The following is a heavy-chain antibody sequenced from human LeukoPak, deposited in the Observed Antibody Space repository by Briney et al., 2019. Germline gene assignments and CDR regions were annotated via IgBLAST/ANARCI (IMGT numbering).Heavy chain of an antibody. CDR2: INHSGST. CDR1: GGSFSGYY. Sequence: SETLSLTCAVYGGSFSGYYWSWIRQPPGKGLEWIGEINHSGSTNYNPSLKSRVTISVDTSKNQFSLKLSSVTAADTAVYYCARGQYDHVWGSYRFGYWGQGTLVTVSS. J-gene: IGHJ4*02. CDR3: ARGQYDHVWGSYRFGY. D-gene: IGHD3-16*02. V-gene: IGHV4-34*01.